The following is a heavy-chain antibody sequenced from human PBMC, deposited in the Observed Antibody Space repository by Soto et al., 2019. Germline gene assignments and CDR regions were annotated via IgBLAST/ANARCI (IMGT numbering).Heavy chain of an antibody. Sequence: QVQLQESGPGLVKPSETLSLTCTISGGSISKHYWSWIRQPPGKGLEWIGYIYYNGNTNYNPSLKSRVTMSADTSKNQISLKLSSVTAADTAVYYCTRANWYSEYWGQGTLVTVSS. CDR1: GGSISKHY. D-gene: IGHD7-27*01. CDR3: TRANWYSEY. J-gene: IGHJ4*02. CDR2: IYYNGNT. V-gene: IGHV4-59*11.